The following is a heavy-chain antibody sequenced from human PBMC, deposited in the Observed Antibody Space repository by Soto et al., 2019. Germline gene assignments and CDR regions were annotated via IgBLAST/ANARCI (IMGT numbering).Heavy chain of an antibody. J-gene: IGHJ6*02. CDR2: ISYDGSNK. D-gene: IGHD3-10*01. Sequence: SLRLSCAASGFTFSSYGMHWVRQAPGKGLEWVAVISYDGSNKYYADSVKGRFTISRDNSKNTLYLQMNSLRAEDTAVYYCAKDITMVRGVIKARGYYGMDVWGQGTTVTVSS. V-gene: IGHV3-30*18. CDR1: GFTFSSYG. CDR3: AKDITMVRGVIKARGYYGMDV.